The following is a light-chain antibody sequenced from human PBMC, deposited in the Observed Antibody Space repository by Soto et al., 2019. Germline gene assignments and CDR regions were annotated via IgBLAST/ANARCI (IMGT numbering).Light chain of an antibody. CDR1: QGINNY. Sequence: DIPMTQSPSSLSASVGDRLTITCRASQGINNYVAWYQQKPGKPPKLLIYAASTLQSGVPSRFSGSGSGTDFTLTINSLQPEDVATYSCQKYSSVPVFGPGTKVDIK. J-gene: IGKJ3*01. CDR2: AAS. CDR3: QKYSSVPV. V-gene: IGKV1-27*01.